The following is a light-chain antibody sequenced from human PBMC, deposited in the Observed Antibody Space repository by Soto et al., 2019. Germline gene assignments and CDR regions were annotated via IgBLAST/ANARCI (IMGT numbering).Light chain of an antibody. CDR2: EVS. V-gene: IGLV2-14*01. CDR3: SSYTSSSNPYV. Sequence: QSVLTHPASVSWSPGQSITISCTGTSSDVGGYNYVSWYQQHPGKAPKLMIYEVSNRPSGVSNRFSGSKSGNTASLTISGLQAEDEADYYCSSYTSSSNPYVFGTGTKVTXL. CDR1: SSDVGGYNY. J-gene: IGLJ1*01.